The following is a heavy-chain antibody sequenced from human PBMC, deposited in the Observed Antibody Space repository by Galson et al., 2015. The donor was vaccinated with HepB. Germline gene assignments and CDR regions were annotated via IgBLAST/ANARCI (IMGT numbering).Heavy chain of an antibody. J-gene: IGHJ6*02. CDR2: INPSGGST. D-gene: IGHD3-9*01. Sequence: SVKVSCKASGYTFTSYYMHWVRQAPGQGLEWMGIINPSGGSTSYAQKFQGRVTMTRDTSTSTVYMELSSLRSEDTAVYYCARRGYYDILTGYYGMDVWGHATTVTVSS. CDR1: GYTFTSYY. V-gene: IGHV1-46*03. CDR3: ARRGYYDILTGYYGMDV.